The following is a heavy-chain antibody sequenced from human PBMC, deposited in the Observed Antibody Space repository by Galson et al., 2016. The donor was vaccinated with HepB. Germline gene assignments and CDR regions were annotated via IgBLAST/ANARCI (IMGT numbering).Heavy chain of an antibody. V-gene: IGHV1-8*01. CDR2: MDPNSGNT. CDR3: ARVSLPSRYCSGDSCYFDH. J-gene: IGHJ4*02. D-gene: IGHD2-15*01. Sequence: SVKVSCKASGYTFTSYDINCVRQATGQGLEWMGWMDPNSGNTDYAQKFQGRVTMTRDTSISTAYMELSSLRSEDTAVYYCARVSLPSRYCSGDSCYFDHWGQGTLGTVSA. CDR1: GYTFTSYD.